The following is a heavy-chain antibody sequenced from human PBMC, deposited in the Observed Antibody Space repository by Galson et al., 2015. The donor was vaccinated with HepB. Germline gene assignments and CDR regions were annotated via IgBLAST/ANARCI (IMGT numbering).Heavy chain of an antibody. CDR2: INHSGST. D-gene: IGHD6-13*01. CDR1: GVSFSGYS. CDR3: ARGAYHGSWYSLRILDY. V-gene: IGHV4-34*01. J-gene: IGHJ4*02. Sequence: ETLSLTCAVYGVSFSGYSWNWIRQPPGKGLEWIGEINHSGSTNYNPSLKSRVTISLDNSKNQFSLRLNSVTAADTTVYYCARGAYHGSWYSLRILDYWGQGALVTVSS.